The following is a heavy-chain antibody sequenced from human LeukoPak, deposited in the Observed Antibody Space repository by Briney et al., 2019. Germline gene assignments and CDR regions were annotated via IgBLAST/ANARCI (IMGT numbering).Heavy chain of an antibody. CDR1: GGSFSGYY. CDR2: INHSGST. J-gene: IGHJ4*02. Sequence: PSETLSLTCAVYGGSFSGYYWSWIRQPPGKGLEWIGEINHSGSTNYNPSLKSRVTISVDTSKNQFSLKLSSVTAADTAVYYCTRGFSSSSERDYWGQGTLVTVSS. CDR3: TRGFSSSSERDY. D-gene: IGHD6-13*01. V-gene: IGHV4-34*01.